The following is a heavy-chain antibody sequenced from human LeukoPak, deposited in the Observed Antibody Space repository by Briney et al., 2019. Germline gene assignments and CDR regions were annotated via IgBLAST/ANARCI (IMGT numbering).Heavy chain of an antibody. Sequence: GGSLRLSCAASGFTFSSYGVHWVRQAPGKGLEWVAVISYDGSNKYYADSVKGRFTISRNNSKNTLYLQMNSLRAEATVVYYWAKDGTSRYSSSALDYWGQGTLVTVSS. J-gene: IGHJ4*02. V-gene: IGHV3-30*18. D-gene: IGHD6-6*01. CDR1: GFTFSSYG. CDR2: ISYDGSNK. CDR3: AKDGTSRYSSSALDY.